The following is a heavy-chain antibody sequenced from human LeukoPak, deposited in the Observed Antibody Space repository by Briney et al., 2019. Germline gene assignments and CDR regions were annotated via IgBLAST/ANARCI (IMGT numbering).Heavy chain of an antibody. Sequence: PSQTLSLTCSVSGVSISNGGYYWSWIRQHPGKGLVWIGYMYYNANTYYNPSLKSRVTMSLDGSKNLFSLKMTSVTAADAAVYYCARVTLTPYYFDYWGQGALVTVSS. D-gene: IGHD3-9*01. V-gene: IGHV4-31*03. CDR1: GVSISNGGYY. CDR2: MYYNANT. CDR3: ARVTLTPYYFDY. J-gene: IGHJ4*02.